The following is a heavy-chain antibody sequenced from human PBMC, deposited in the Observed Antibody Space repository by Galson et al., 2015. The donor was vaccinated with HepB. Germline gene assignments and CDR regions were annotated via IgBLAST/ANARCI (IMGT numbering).Heavy chain of an antibody. CDR3: ARRILGQIDY. CDR1: GGSISSYY. CDR2: IYYSGST. J-gene: IGHJ4*02. D-gene: IGHD3-16*01. V-gene: IGHV4-59*08. Sequence: ETLSLTCAVYGGSISSYYWGWIRQPPGKGLEWIGYIYYSGSTNYNPSLKSRVTISVDTSKNQFSLKLSSVTAADTAVYYCARRILGQIDYWGQGTLVTVSS.